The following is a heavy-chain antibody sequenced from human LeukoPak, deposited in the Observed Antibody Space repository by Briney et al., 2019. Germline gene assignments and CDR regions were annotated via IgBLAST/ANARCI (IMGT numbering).Heavy chain of an antibody. J-gene: IGHJ6*02. Sequence: GRSLRLSCAASGFTFDDYAMHWVRQAPGKGLEWVSGISWNSGSIGYADSVKGRFTISRDNAKNSPYLQMNSLRAEDTAVYYCAKDIALGVNPVSYGMDVWGQGTTVTVSS. V-gene: IGHV3-9*01. CDR2: ISWNSGSI. CDR3: AKDIALGVNPVSYGMDV. CDR1: GFTFDDYA. D-gene: IGHD3-22*01.